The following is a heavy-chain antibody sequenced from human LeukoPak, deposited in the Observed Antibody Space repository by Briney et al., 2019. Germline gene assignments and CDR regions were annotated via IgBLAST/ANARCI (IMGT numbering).Heavy chain of an antibody. Sequence: GASVKVSCKASGYTFTSYYMHWVRQAPGQGLEWMGIINPSGGSTSYAQKFQGRVTMTRDMSTSTVYMELSSLRSEDTAVYYCARALPRRIQNWNYDPVGRFDYWGQGTLVTVSS. CDR2: INPSGGST. CDR3: ARALPRRIQNWNYDPVGRFDY. V-gene: IGHV1-46*01. D-gene: IGHD1-7*01. J-gene: IGHJ4*02. CDR1: GYTFTSYY.